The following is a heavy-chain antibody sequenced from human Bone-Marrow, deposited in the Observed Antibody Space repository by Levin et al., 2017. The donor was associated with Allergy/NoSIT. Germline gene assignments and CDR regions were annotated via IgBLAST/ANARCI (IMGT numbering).Heavy chain of an antibody. CDR3: SIVSRG. CDR2: IKSLSADGTT. Sequence: PGGSLRLSCAGSGFSFSDAWFSWVRQAPGKGLEWVGRIKSLSADGTTGFAAPVQGRFSIARDDFNGIVYLQMDSLRVEDTGVYYCSIVSRGWGQGTLVTVSS. J-gene: IGHJ4*02. V-gene: IGHV3-15*01. CDR1: GFSFSDAW.